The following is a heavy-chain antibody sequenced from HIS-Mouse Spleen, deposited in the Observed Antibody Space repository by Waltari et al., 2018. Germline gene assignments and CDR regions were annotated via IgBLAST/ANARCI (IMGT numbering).Heavy chain of an antibody. J-gene: IGHJ5*02. V-gene: IGHV2-5*01. CDR1: GFSLSTSGVG. CDR3: AHRSIAAAAPGWFDP. D-gene: IGHD6-13*01. Sequence: QITLKESGPTLVKPTQTLTLTCTFSGFSLSTSGVGVGWIRQPPGKALEWLALIYWNDDKRYNPTLKSRITITKDTSKNQVVLTMTNMDPVDTATYYCAHRSIAAAAPGWFDPWGQGTLVTVSS. CDR2: IYWNDDK.